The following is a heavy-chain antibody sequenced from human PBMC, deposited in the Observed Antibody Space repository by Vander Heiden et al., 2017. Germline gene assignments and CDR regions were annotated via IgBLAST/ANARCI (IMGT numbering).Heavy chain of an antibody. CDR1: GDSVSSNSAA. D-gene: IGHD6-6*01. Sequence: QVQLQPSGPGLVKPSQTLSLTCPISGDSVSSNSAAWHWIRQSPSRGLEWLGRTYYRSKWYNSYAVSVKRRITINPDTSKNQFSLHLKSVTPEDTAVYYCARTAARLIDYWGQGTLVTVSS. V-gene: IGHV6-1*01. CDR2: TYYRSKWYN. CDR3: ARTAARLIDY. J-gene: IGHJ4*02.